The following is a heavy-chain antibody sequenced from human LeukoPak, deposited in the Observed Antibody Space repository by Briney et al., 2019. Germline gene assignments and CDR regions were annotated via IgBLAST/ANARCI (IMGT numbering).Heavy chain of an antibody. CDR3: AKGGYTTWFDP. Sequence: PGGSLRLSCAASGFTVTKYDLTWVRQAPGKGLEWVSSISATLDATHYADSVRGRFTISRDNSKNTLYLEMNSLRAEDTAVYYCAKGGYTTWFDPWGQGTLVTVSS. CDR1: GFTVTKYD. J-gene: IGHJ5*02. V-gene: IGHV3-23*01. D-gene: IGHD2-15*01. CDR2: ISATLDAT.